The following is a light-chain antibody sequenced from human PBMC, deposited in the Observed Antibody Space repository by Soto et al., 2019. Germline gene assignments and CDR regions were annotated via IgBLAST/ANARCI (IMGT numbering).Light chain of an antibody. CDR2: GAS. CDR1: QSVSSN. Sequence: EIVMTQSPATLSVSPGERAPLSCRASQSVSSNLAWYQQKPGQAHRLLIYGASTRATGIPARFSGSGSGTEFTLTISSLQSEDFAVYYCQQYNNWPTWTFGQGTKVDIK. V-gene: IGKV3-15*01. J-gene: IGKJ1*01. CDR3: QQYNNWPTWT.